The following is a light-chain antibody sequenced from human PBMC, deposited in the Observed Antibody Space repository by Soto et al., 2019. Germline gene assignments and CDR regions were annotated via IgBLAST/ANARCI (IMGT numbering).Light chain of an antibody. J-gene: IGKJ1*01. V-gene: IGKV1-6*01. CDR1: QGIRND. CDR3: LQDYSYPRT. CDR2: AAS. Sequence: ALQMTQSPSSLSASVGDRVTITCRASQGIRNDLGWYQQKPGTAPKLLIYAASSLQSGVPSRFSGSGSGTDFTLAISSLQPEDVATYYCLQDYSYPRTFGQGTKVEIK.